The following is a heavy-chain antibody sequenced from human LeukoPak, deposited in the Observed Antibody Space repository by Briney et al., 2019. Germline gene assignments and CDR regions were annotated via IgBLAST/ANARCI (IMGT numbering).Heavy chain of an antibody. CDR3: ARGGRYCRSTSCWDF. CDR2: IIPVFGTP. J-gene: IGHJ4*02. V-gene: IGHV1-69*13. CDR1: GGTFKNYD. Sequence: SVKVSCKASGGTFKNYDINWVRQAPGQGLEWMGGIIPVFGTPNYAQRFQGRVRITADESTTTAYMELSSLRSDDTALYYCARGGRYCRSTSCWDFWGQGTLVTVSS. D-gene: IGHD2-2*01.